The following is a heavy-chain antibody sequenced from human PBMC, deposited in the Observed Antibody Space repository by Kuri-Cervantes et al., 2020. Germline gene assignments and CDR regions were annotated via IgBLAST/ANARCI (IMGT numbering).Heavy chain of an antibody. V-gene: IGHV1-2*02. J-gene: IGHJ4*02. CDR1: GYTFTGYY. CDR2: INPNSGGK. Sequence: ASVKVSCKASGYTFTGYYMHWVRQAPGQGLEWMGWINPNSGGKNYAQKFQGKVTMTRDTSISTAYMELSRLRSDDTAVYYGARGYYGSGSYYHRPLDYWGQGTLVTVSS. CDR3: ARGYYGSGSYYHRPLDY. D-gene: IGHD3-10*01.